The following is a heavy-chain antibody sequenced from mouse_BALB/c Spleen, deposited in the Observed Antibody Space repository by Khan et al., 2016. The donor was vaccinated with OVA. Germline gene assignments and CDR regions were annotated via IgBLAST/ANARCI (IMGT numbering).Heavy chain of an antibody. CDR2: IWSGGIT. V-gene: IGHV2-2*02. J-gene: IGHJ2*01. D-gene: IGHD1-1*02. CDR3: ARNRNGYFDY. CDR1: GFSLTSYG. Sequence: QVQLQQPGPGLVQPSQSLSITCTVSGFSLTSYGIHWVRQSPGKGLEWLGVIWSGGITDYNATFISRLSISKDISKSQVFFKMNSLQANDTAIYYCARNRNGYFDYWGQGTTLTVSS.